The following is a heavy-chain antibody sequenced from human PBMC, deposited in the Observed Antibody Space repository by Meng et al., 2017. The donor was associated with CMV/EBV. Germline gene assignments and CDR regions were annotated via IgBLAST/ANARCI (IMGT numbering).Heavy chain of an antibody. CDR2: ISSSSSYI. V-gene: IGHV3-21*01. D-gene: IGHD2-2*01. Sequence: GESLKISCAASGFTFSSYSMNWVRQAPGKGLEWVSSISSSSSYIYYADSVKGRFTISRDNAKNSLYLQMNSLRAEDTAVYYCARDRDCSSTSCYGVGMDVWGQGTTVTVSS. J-gene: IGHJ6*02. CDR1: GFTFSSYS. CDR3: ARDRDCSSTSCYGVGMDV.